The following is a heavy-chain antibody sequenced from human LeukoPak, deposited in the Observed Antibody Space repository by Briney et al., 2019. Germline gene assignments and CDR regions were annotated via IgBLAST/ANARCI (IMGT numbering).Heavy chain of an antibody. CDR1: GYTFTIYG. CDR3: ARDHGVASRLPLDP. V-gene: IGHV1-18*01. Sequence: GASVNVSCKASGYTFTIYGISWVRQAPGQGLEWMGWTSAYNGNTNYAQKLQGRVTMTTDTSTSTAYMELRSLRSDDTAVYYCARDHGVASRLPLDPWGQGTLVTVSS. D-gene: IGHD2-15*01. CDR2: TSAYNGNT. J-gene: IGHJ5*02.